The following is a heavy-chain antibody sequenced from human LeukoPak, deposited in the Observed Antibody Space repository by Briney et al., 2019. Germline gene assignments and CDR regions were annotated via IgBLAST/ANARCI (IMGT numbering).Heavy chain of an antibody. Sequence: GGSLRLSCAASGFTFSSFGIHWVRQAPGKGLEWVAVISFDGNIKHYADSVKGRFTISRDNSKNTLHLQMNSLRAEDTAVYYCARHRTIFLRYQLPRGVCDYWGQGTLVTVSS. CDR1: GFTFSSFG. CDR2: ISFDGNIK. V-gene: IGHV3-30*03. J-gene: IGHJ4*02. CDR3: ARHRTIFLRYQLPRGVCDY. D-gene: IGHD2-2*01.